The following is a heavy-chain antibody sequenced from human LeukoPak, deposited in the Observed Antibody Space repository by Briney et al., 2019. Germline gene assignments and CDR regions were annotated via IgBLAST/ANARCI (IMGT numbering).Heavy chain of an antibody. CDR1: GGSISSYY. D-gene: IGHD6-19*01. CDR3: ARADPENSWFDP. Sequence: PSETLSLTCTVSGGSISSYYWSWIRQPPGKGLEWIGHIYYSGSTNYNPSLKSRVTISVDTSKNQFSLKLSSVTAADTAVYYCARADPENSWFDPWGQGTLVTVSS. V-gene: IGHV4-59*01. CDR2: IYYSGST. J-gene: IGHJ5*02.